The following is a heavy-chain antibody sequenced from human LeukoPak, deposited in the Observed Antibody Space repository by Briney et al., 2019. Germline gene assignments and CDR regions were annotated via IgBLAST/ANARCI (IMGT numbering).Heavy chain of an antibody. D-gene: IGHD6-13*01. CDR3: ARGHSSSWFPFDY. J-gene: IGHJ4*02. CDR1: GGSISSGGYY. Sequence: SETLSLTCTVSGGSISSGGYYWSWIRQPPGKGLEWIGYIYHSGSTYYNPSLKSRVTISVDRSKNQFSLKLSSVTAADTAVYYCARGHSSSWFPFDYWGQGTLVTVSS. CDR2: IYHSGST. V-gene: IGHV4-30-2*01.